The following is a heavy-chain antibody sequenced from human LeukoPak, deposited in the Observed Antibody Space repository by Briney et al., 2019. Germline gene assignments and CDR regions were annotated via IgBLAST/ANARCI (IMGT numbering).Heavy chain of an antibody. V-gene: IGHV3-53*01. CDR3: ARDQTDHMKDY. Sequence: PGGSLRLSCAASGFTVSSNYMSWVRQAPGKGLEWVSVIYSGGSTYYADSVKGRFTISRDNAKNSLYLQMNSLRAEDTAVYYCARDQTDHMKDYWGQGTLVTVSS. D-gene: IGHD1-14*01. CDR1: GFTVSSNY. J-gene: IGHJ4*02. CDR2: IYSGGST.